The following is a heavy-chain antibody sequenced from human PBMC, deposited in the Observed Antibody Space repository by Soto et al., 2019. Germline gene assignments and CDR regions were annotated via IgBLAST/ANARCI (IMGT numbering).Heavy chain of an antibody. CDR3: ARAGVQLWSRYYFDY. Sequence: VQLVQSGAEVKKPGASVQVSCKTSGYSFSNYSMHWVRQVPGQGLEWMGKINPNGGSTSLAQKFKDAVTLTRDTSTHTVYMELSSLTSEDTAVYYCARAGVQLWSRYYFDYWGQGTLVTVSS. D-gene: IGHD1-1*01. V-gene: IGHV1-46*01. J-gene: IGHJ4*02. CDR2: INPNGGST. CDR1: GYSFSNYS.